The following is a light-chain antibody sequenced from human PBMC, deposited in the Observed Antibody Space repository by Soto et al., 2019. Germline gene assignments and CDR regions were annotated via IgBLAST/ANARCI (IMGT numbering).Light chain of an antibody. CDR2: GAS. J-gene: IGKJ1*01. CDR3: QQYNNWPRT. CDR1: QRVSSN. Sequence: EIVMTQSPATLSVSPGERATLSCRASQRVSSNLAWYQQKPGQAPRLLIYGASTRATGIPARFSGSGSGTEFTLIIISLQSEDFAVYYCQQYNNWPRTFGQGTKVDIK. V-gene: IGKV3-15*01.